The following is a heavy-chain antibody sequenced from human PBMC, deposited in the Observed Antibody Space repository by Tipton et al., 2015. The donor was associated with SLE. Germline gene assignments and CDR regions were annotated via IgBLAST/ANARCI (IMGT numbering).Heavy chain of an antibody. CDR3: ARLGGVTTSTFDY. Sequence: QSGAEVKKPGASVKVSCKASGHTFTAYYMHWVRQAPGQGLEWMGVINTSGGSTTYAQKFQGRVTMTRDTSTSTVYMELSSLRSEDTAVYYCARLGGVTTSTFDYWGQGTLVTVSS. V-gene: IGHV1-46*01. J-gene: IGHJ4*02. CDR1: GHTFTAYY. D-gene: IGHD4-17*01. CDR2: INTSGGST.